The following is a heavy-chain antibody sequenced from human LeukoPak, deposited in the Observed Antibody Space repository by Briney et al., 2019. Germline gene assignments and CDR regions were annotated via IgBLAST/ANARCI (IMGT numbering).Heavy chain of an antibody. Sequence: ASVKVSCKASGYTFSSYGISWVRQAPGQGLEWMGWINGYNGNTNYAQKFQGRVTMTTETSTSTASMELRSLRSDDSAVYYCARRPVSTFTGMDVWGQGTTVTVSS. CDR2: INGYNGNT. CDR1: GYTFSSYG. V-gene: IGHV1-18*01. CDR3: ARRPVSTFTGMDV. D-gene: IGHD4-17*01. J-gene: IGHJ6*02.